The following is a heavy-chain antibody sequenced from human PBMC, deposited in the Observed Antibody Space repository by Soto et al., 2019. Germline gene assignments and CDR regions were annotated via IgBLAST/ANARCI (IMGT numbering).Heavy chain of an antibody. CDR3: ARGGPLYGQNYYYYYGMDV. CDR2: INHSGST. Sequence: SETLSLTCGVYGGSFSGYYWSWIRQPPGKGLEWIGEINHSGSTNDNPSLKSRVTISVDTSKNQFSLKLSSVTAADTAVYYCARGGPLYGQNYYYYYGMDVWGQGTTVTVSS. D-gene: IGHD3-10*01. J-gene: IGHJ6*02. CDR1: GGSFSGYY. V-gene: IGHV4-34*01.